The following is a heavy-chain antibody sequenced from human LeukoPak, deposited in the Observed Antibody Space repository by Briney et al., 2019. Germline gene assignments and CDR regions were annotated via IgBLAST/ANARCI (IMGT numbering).Heavy chain of an antibody. CDR1: GFTFSSYA. V-gene: IGHV3-23*01. J-gene: IGHJ6*02. Sequence: GGSLRLSCAASGFTFSSYAMSWVRQAPGKGLEWVSALSGSGGSTYYADTVKGRFTISRDNSKNTLYLQMNSLRAEDTDVYYCAKEIPGIAVAGTTNYYYGMDVWGQGTTVTVSS. D-gene: IGHD6-19*01. CDR3: AKEIPGIAVAGTTNYYYGMDV. CDR2: LSGSGGST.